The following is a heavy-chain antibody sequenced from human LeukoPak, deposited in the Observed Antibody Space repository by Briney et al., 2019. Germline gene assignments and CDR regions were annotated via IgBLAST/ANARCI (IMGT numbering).Heavy chain of an antibody. V-gene: IGHV4-38-2*02. D-gene: IGHD3-9*01. CDR2: IYHSGST. J-gene: IGHJ4*02. CDR3: ARENDILTGYYSAFDY. Sequence: SETLSLTCTVSGYSISSGYYWGWIRQPPGKGLEWIGSIYHSGSTYYNPSLKSRVTISVDTSKNQFSLKLSSVTAADTAVYYCARENDILTGYYSAFDYWGQGTLVTVSS. CDR1: GYSISSGYY.